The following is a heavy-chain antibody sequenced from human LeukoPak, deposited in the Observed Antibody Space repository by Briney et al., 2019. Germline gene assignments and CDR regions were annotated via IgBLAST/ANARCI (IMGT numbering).Heavy chain of an antibody. Sequence: PGRSLRLSCAASGFTFTNYRMNWVRQAPGKGLEWVSSISSSSSYIYYTDSVKGRFTISRDNAKNSLYLQMNSLRAEDTAVYYCARGSRFGVVERDAFDIWGQGTMVTVSS. D-gene: IGHD3-3*01. CDR2: ISSSSSYI. CDR1: GFTFTNYR. V-gene: IGHV3-21*01. CDR3: ARGSRFGVVERDAFDI. J-gene: IGHJ3*02.